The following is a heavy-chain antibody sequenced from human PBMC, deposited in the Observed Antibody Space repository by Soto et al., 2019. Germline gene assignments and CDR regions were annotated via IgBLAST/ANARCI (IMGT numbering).Heavy chain of an antibody. Sequence: GGSLRLSCAASGFTFSSYAMHWVRQAPGKGLEYVSAISSNGGSTYYANSVKGRFTISRDNSKNTLYLQMGSLRAEDMAVYYCARVGGAGYSSSWDDAPFDYWGQGTLVTVSS. CDR2: ISSNGGST. D-gene: IGHD6-13*01. CDR1: GFTFSSYA. CDR3: ARVGGAGYSSSWDDAPFDY. V-gene: IGHV3-64*01. J-gene: IGHJ4*02.